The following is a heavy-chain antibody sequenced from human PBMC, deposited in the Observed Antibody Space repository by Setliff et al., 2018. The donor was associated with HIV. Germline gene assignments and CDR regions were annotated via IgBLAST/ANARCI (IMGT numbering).Heavy chain of an antibody. Sequence: GASVKVSCKVSGYTLTELSRHWVRQAPGKGLEWMGGFDPEDGETIYAQKFQGRVTMTTDTATSTAYMEVRSLRSDDTAVYYCARTDYGGNSGGNYFDYWGQGSLVTVSS. CDR2: FDPEDGET. J-gene: IGHJ4*02. CDR3: ARTDYGGNSGGNYFDY. V-gene: IGHV1-24*01. D-gene: IGHD4-17*01. CDR1: GYTLTELS.